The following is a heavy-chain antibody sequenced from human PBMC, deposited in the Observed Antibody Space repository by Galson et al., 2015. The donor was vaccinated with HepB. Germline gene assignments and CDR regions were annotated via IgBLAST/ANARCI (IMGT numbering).Heavy chain of an antibody. CDR2: TYYRSKWYN. Sequence: CAISGDSVSSNSAAWNWIRQSPSRGLEWLGRTYYRSKWYNEYAVSVKSRISINPDTSKNQFSLQLSSVTPEDTAVYYCAKYEVGVTPNDAFDIWGQGTMVTVSS. V-gene: IGHV6-1*01. D-gene: IGHD1-26*01. J-gene: IGHJ3*02. CDR3: AKYEVGVTPNDAFDI. CDR1: GDSVSSNSAA.